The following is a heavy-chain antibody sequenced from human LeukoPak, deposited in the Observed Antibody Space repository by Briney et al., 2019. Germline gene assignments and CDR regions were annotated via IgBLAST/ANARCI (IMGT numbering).Heavy chain of an antibody. V-gene: IGHV3-30-3*01. D-gene: IGHD1-26*01. CDR1: GFTFSSYA. CDR2: ISYDGSNK. J-gene: IGHJ4*02. Sequence: GGSLRLSCAASGFTFSSYAMHWVRQAPGKGLEWVAVISYDGSNKYYADSVKGRFTISRDNSKNTLYLQMNSLRAEDTAVYCCAKEDAYSGSYLDYWGQGTLVTVSS. CDR3: AKEDAYSGSYLDY.